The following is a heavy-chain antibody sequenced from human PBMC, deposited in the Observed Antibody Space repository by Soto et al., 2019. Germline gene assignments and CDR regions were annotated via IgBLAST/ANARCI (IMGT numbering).Heavy chain of an antibody. CDR2: ISYDGSNK. J-gene: IGHJ4*02. D-gene: IGHD1-26*01. CDR3: ARYSGKYQGPIDY. Sequence: QVQLVESGGGVGQPGRSLRLSCAASGFTFSHYGIHWVRQAPGKGLEWLAVISYDGSNKHYADSVKGRFTVSRDNSKKTLYLQMNSLRAEDTAVYFCARYSGKYQGPIDYWGQGTLVTVSS. V-gene: IGHV3-30*03. CDR1: GFTFSHYG.